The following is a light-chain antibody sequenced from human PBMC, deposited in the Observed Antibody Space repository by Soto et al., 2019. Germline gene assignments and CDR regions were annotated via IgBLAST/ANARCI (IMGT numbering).Light chain of an antibody. V-gene: IGKV1-9*01. J-gene: IGKJ4*01. CDR3: QQVNAYPST. CDR1: QDISIY. Sequence: IQLTQSPSSLSASVGDRVTITCRASQDISIYLSWYQQEPGKALKLLIYAASTLQSGVPSRFSGSGSGTDFTLSISSLQPEDFATYYCQQVNAYPSTFGGGTKVDIK. CDR2: AAS.